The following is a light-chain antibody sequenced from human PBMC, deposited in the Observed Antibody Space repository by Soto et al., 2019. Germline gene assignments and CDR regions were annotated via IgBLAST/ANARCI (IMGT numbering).Light chain of an antibody. CDR3: QQYGRSPMFT. Sequence: EIVLTQSPGTLSLSPGDRATLSCGASQSVSSDYLAWYQQKPGQAPRLLIYGASRGAAGIPDRFSGSGSGTDFTLTISRLETEDFAVTFCQQYGRSPMFTFGQGTK. CDR2: GAS. V-gene: IGKV3-20*01. CDR1: QSVSSDY. J-gene: IGKJ2*01.